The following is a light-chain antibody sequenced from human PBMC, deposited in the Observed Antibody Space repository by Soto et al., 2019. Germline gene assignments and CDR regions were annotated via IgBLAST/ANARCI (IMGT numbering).Light chain of an antibody. V-gene: IGKV3-20*01. Sequence: EIVLTQSPDTLSSSLGERATLSCRASQSVSSSYLGWYQQTRGQAPRLLIYGTSNMATGIPDRFSGSGSGTDFTLTISRLEPEDFAVYYCQQYGNSRWTFGQGTKVEVK. CDR1: QSVSSSY. CDR2: GTS. J-gene: IGKJ1*01. CDR3: QQYGNSRWT.